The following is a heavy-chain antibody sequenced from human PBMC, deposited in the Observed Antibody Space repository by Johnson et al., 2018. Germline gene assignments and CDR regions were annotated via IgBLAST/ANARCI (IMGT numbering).Heavy chain of an antibody. J-gene: IGHJ4*02. CDR2: VNKDGGEK. D-gene: IGHD5-24*01. V-gene: IGHV3-7*01. CDR1: GFNFRHYW. CDR3: ARDEEGITPFDI. Sequence: EVQLVESGGGLVQPGGSLRLSCSVLGFNFRHYWMGWIRQAPGKGLEWVDSVNKDGGEKHYGDSVKGRFTIPRDIAENSLYLQMNSLRVEETAFYFCARDEEGITPFDIWGQGTLVTVSS.